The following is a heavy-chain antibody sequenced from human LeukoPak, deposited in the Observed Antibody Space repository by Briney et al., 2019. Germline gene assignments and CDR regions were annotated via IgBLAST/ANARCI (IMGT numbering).Heavy chain of an antibody. D-gene: IGHD7-27*01. CDR3: ARRGGTGGIFSYYKHFDC. Sequence: SETLSLTCAVYGGSFSGYYWSWIRQPPGKGLEWIGEINHSGSTNYNPSLKSRVTISVDTSKNQFSLKLSSVTAADTAVYYCARRGGTGGIFSYYKHFDCWGQGTLVTVSS. CDR1: GGSFSGYY. J-gene: IGHJ4*02. CDR2: INHSGST. V-gene: IGHV4-34*01.